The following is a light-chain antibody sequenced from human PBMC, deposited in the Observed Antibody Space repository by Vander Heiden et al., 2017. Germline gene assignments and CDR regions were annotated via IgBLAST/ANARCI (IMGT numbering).Light chain of an antibody. CDR3: TSRDSSGNRV. CDR2: GKT. J-gene: IGLJ2*01. CDR1: SLRRYY. V-gene: IGLV3-19*01. Sequence: SSELTQDPAVSVALGQTVRITCQGDSLRRYYASWYQQKPGHAPVLVICGKTRRPAGIPDRFSSSGSGNTASLTITGAQAEEDADYYCTSRDSSGNRVFGGGTKLTVL.